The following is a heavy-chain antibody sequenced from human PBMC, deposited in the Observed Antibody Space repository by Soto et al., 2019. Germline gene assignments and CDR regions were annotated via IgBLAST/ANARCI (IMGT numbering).Heavy chain of an antibody. CDR2: IYHSGST. J-gene: IGHJ3*02. V-gene: IGHV4-30-2*01. Sequence: PSETLSLTCAVSGGSISSGGYSWSWIRQPPGKGLEWIGYIYHSGSTYYNPSLKSRVTISVDRSKNQFSLKLSSVTAADTAVYYCAGAHGSGWGAFDIWGQGTMVTVSS. D-gene: IGHD3-10*01. CDR1: GGSISSGGYS. CDR3: AGAHGSGWGAFDI.